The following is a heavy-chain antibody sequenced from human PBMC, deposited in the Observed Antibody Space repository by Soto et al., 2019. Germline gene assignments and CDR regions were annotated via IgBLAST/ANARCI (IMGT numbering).Heavy chain of an antibody. CDR1: GYTFTSHG. Sequence: QVQMVQSGAEVKKPGALVKVSCKTSGYTFTSHGISWVRQAPGQGLEWLGWITPYHGDTNYAQKVRGRITLTTETSPSTAYMELRSLTSDDTAVYYCARDLGYSDYYFDYWGQGTLVTVSS. V-gene: IGHV1-18*01. J-gene: IGHJ4*02. CDR3: ARDLGYSDYYFDY. CDR2: ITPYHGDT. D-gene: IGHD4-17*01.